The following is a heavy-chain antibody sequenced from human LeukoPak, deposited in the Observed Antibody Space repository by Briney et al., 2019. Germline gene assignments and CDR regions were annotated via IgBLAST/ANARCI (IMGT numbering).Heavy chain of an antibody. CDR3: ARERRDDYVSFDY. J-gene: IGHJ4*02. CDR2: IYTNGDT. V-gene: IGHV4-61*02. D-gene: IGHD4-17*01. Sequence: PSETLSLTCTVSDGSFSRVGYFWSWIRQPAGKGLEWIGRIYTNGDTNYNPSLKSRVPMSVDTSTNQFSLKLSSVTAADTAVYYCARERRDDYVSFDYWGQGTLVSVSS. CDR1: DGSFSRVGYF.